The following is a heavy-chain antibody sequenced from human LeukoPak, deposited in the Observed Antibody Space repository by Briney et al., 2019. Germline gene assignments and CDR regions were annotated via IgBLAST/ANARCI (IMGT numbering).Heavy chain of an antibody. CDR1: GGTFSSYA. CDR2: IIPIFSTA. CDR3: ARERSSTGPHDAFDI. J-gene: IGHJ3*02. V-gene: IGHV1-69*13. D-gene: IGHD2-2*01. Sequence: ASVKVSCKASGGTFSSYAISWVRQAPGQGLEWMGGIIPIFSTANYAQKFQGRVTITADESTSTAYMELSSLRSEDTAVYYCARERSSTGPHDAFDIWGQGTMVTVSS.